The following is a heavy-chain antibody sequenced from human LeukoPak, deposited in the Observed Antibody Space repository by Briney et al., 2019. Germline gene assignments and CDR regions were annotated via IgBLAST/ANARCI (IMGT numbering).Heavy chain of an antibody. CDR3: ARVVYYGSGSYWGLDL. CDR1: AYAFSSYG. J-gene: IGHJ5*02. D-gene: IGHD3-10*01. V-gene: IGHV1-18*01. CDR2: MSAYNGNI. Sequence: GASVKVSCKASAYAFSSYGITWVRQAPGQGLEWMGWMSAYNGNISYAQKVQGRVTMTTDTSTNTAYMELRSLRTDDTAMFYCARVVYYGSGSYWGLDLWGQGTLVTVSS.